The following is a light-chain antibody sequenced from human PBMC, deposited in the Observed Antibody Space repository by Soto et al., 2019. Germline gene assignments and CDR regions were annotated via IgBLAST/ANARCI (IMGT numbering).Light chain of an antibody. V-gene: IGKV3-20*01. CDR2: GAS. Sequence: EIVLTQSPGTLSLSPGERATLSCRASQSVSSSYLAWYQQKPGQPPRLLIYGASSRATGIPDRFSGSGSGTDFTLTISRLEPEDFAGFYCQHYESLPITFGQGKRLETK. CDR3: QHYESLPIT. CDR1: QSVSSSY. J-gene: IGKJ5*01.